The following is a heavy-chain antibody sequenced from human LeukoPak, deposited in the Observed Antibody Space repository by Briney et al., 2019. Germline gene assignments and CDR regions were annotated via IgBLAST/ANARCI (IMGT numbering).Heavy chain of an antibody. V-gene: IGHV4-59*05. CDR3: ARHGYYYDSSGYESWFDP. CDR2: IYYSGST. Sequence: SETLSLTCTVSGGSISSHYWSWIRQPPGKGLEWIGSIYYSGSTYYNPSLKSRVTISVDTSKNQFSLKLSSVTAADTAVYYCARHGYYYDSSGYESWFDPWGQGTLVTVSS. CDR1: GGSISSHY. J-gene: IGHJ5*02. D-gene: IGHD3-22*01.